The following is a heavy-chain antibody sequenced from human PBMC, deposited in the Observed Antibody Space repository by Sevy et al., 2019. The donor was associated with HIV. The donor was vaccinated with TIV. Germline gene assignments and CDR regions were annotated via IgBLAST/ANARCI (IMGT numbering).Heavy chain of an antibody. CDR3: AKVGRGGMVRGYYYGMDV. Sequence: GGSLRLSCAASGFTFSSYGMHWVRQAPGKELEWVAVISYDGSNKYYADSVKGRFTISRDNSKNTLYLQMNSLRAEDTAVYYCAKVGRGGMVRGYYYGMDVWGQGTTVTVSS. D-gene: IGHD3-10*01. V-gene: IGHV3-30*18. CDR1: GFTFSSYG. J-gene: IGHJ6*02. CDR2: ISYDGSNK.